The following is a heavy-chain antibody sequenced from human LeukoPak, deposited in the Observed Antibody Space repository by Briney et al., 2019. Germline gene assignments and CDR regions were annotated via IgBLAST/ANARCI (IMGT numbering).Heavy chain of an antibody. V-gene: IGHV3-30-3*01. CDR3: ARDRCNGGTCYLSVLDY. D-gene: IGHD2-15*01. CDR2: ISYDGSNK. J-gene: IGHJ4*02. CDR1: GFTFSSYA. Sequence: GGSLRLSCAASGFTFSSYAMHWVRQAPGKGLEWVAVISYDGSNKYYADSVKGRFTISRDSSKNTLYLQMNSLRADDTAVYYCARDRCNGGTCYLSVLDYWGQGTLVTVSS.